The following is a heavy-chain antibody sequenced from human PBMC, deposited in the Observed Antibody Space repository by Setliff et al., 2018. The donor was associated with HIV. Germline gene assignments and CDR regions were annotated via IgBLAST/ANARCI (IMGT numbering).Heavy chain of an antibody. CDR3: ARHYGDYVFDS. CDR2: IYYTGST. CDR1: GASIRTTSYP. D-gene: IGHD4-17*01. J-gene: IGHJ4*02. V-gene: IGHV4-39*01. Sequence: PSETLSLTCSVSGASIRTTSYPWGWIRQAPGKGLEWIGSIYYTGSTYYNPSFKSRVTISVDTSENQFSLKMYSVTAADTAVYYCARHYGDYVFDSWGQGTLVTVS.